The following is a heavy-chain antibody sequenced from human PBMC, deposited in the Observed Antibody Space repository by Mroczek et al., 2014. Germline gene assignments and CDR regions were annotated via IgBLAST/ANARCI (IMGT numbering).Heavy chain of an antibody. CDR1: GFTFSSYA. CDR2: ISGSGGST. Sequence: VQLVQSGGGLVQPGGSLRLSCAASGFTFSSYAMSWVRQAPGKGLEWVSAISGSGGSTYYADSVKGRFTISRDNSKNTLYLQMNSLRAEDTAVYYCATHLHIVGATNGYNYYYGMDVWGQGTTVTVSS. J-gene: IGHJ6*02. V-gene: IGHV3-23*04. CDR3: ATHLHIVGATNGYNYYYGMDV. D-gene: IGHD1-26*01.